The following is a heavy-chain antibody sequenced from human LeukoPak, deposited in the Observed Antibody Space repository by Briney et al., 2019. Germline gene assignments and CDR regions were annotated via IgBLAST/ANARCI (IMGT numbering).Heavy chain of an antibody. J-gene: IGHJ6*02. D-gene: IGHD2-2*01. CDR3: ARDSREDEPYYYYYYGMDV. CDR2: INPNSGGT. CDR1: GYTSTGYY. V-gene: IGHV1-2*02. Sequence: ASVKVSCKASGYTSTGYYMHWVRQAPGQGLEWMGWINPNSGGTNYAQKFQGRVTMTRDTSISTAYMELSRLRSDDTAVYYCARDSREDEPYYYYYYGMDVWGQGTTVTVSS.